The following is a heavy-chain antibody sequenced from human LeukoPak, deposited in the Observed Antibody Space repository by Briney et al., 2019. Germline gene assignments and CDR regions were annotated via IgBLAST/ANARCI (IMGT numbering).Heavy chain of an antibody. D-gene: IGHD6-13*01. CDR3: ARDGAYSSSWGVFDY. CDR2: ISSSGGTI. J-gene: IGHJ4*02. CDR1: GFTFSDYY. Sequence: GGSLRLSCAASGFTFSDYYMSWIRQAPGKGLEWVSYISSSGGTIYYADSVKGRFTISRDNAKNSLYLQMNSLRAEDTAVYYCARDGAYSSSWGVFDYWGQGTLVTVSS. V-gene: IGHV3-11*04.